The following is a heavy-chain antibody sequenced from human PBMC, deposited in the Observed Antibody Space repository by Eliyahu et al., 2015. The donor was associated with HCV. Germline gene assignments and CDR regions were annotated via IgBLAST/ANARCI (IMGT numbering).Heavy chain of an antibody. J-gene: IGHJ4*02. D-gene: IGHD5-12*01. CDR2: INHSGST. V-gene: IGHV4-34*01. CDR3: ARRPTAGIMISGYVASGSYYFDY. Sequence: QVQLQQWGAGLLKPSETLSLTCAVYGGSFSGYYWSWIRQPPGKGLEWIGEINHSGSTNYNPSLKSRVTISVDTSKNQFSLKLSSVTAADTAVYYCARRPTAGIMISGYVASGSYYFDYWGQGTLVTVSS. CDR1: GGSFSGYY.